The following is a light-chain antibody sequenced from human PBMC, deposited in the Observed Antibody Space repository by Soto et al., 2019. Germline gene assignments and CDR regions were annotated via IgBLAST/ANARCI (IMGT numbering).Light chain of an antibody. V-gene: IGKV3-11*01. J-gene: IGKJ5*01. CDR3: QQRYRWPPIT. CDR2: DAS. Sequence: EVVLTQSPATLSLSPGERATLSCRASESVFGYLAWYQHKPGQAPRLLTYDASNRATGVPARFSGSWSGTDVTLSISSLEPEDFAVYYCQQRYRWPPITFGQGTRL. CDR1: ESVFGY.